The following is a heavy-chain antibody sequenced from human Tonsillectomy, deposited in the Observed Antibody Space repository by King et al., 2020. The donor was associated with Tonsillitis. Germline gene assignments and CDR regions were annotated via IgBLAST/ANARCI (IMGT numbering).Heavy chain of an antibody. J-gene: IGHJ4*02. V-gene: IGHV3-48*03. CDR3: ARNPYGGNSVLAF. CDR2: ISSSGRKT. Sequence: EVQLVESGGGLVQPGGSLRLSCAASGFTFCSYEMNWVRQAPGKGLEWVSYISSSGRKTHYADSVRGRFTISRENAKNSVYRQMNSLRAEDTAVYYCARNPYGGNSVLAFWGQGTLVTVSS. D-gene: IGHD4-23*01. CDR1: GFTFCSYE.